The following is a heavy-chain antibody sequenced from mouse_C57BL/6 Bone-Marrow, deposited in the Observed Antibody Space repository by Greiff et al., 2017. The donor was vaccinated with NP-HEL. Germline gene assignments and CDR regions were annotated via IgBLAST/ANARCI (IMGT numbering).Heavy chain of an antibody. CDR3: ARGEGSYYGSSYGFAY. CDR2: INPNNGGT. Sequence: EVQLHQSGPELVKPGASVKISCKASGYTFTDYYMNWVKQSHGKSLEWIGDINPNNGGTSYNQTFKGKATLTLQKSSSTAYMELRSLTSEDSAVYYCARGEGSYYGSSYGFAYWGQGTLVTVSA. V-gene: IGHV1-26*01. CDR1: GYTFTDYY. J-gene: IGHJ3*01. D-gene: IGHD1-1*01.